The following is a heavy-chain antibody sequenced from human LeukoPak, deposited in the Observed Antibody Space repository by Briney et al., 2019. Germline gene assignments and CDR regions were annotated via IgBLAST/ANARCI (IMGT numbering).Heavy chain of an antibody. D-gene: IGHD3-9*01. CDR1: GGSISSYY. CDR3: ARGILTGLDYFDY. Sequence: SETLSLTCTVSGGSISSYYWSWIRQPPGKGLEWIGYIFYSGSTNCNPSLKSRVTISADTSKNQFSLKLSSLTAADTAVYYCARGILTGLDYFDYWGQGTLATVSS. V-gene: IGHV4-59*01. J-gene: IGHJ4*02. CDR2: IFYSGST.